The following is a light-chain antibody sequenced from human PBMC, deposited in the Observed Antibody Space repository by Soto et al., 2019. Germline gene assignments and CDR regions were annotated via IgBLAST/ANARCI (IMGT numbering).Light chain of an antibody. CDR1: QNVLYSPNNKNY. V-gene: IGKV4-1*01. Sequence: DIVMTQSPDSLAVSLGERATINCKSSQNVLYSPNNKNYLAWYQQKPGQPPKLLIYWASTRESGVPDRFSGSGSGTDFTLTISSLQAEDVATYSFQQYSSTPLTFGGGTKVEVK. CDR3: QQYSSTPLT. J-gene: IGKJ4*01. CDR2: WAS.